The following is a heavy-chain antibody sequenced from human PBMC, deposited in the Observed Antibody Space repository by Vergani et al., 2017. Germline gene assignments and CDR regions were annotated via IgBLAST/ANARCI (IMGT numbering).Heavy chain of an antibody. Sequence: QVQLQESGPGLVKPSQTLSLTCTVSGGSFSTGGQSWTWLRQSAGKGLEWIGRIYTSGATNYNPSLRSRAIMSVDAYKKQFSLKLTSVTAADTAVYYCGXDGGEYDKDALDGWVGGTNVTVTS. CDR3: GXDGGEYDKDALDG. CDR1: GGSFSTGGQS. D-gene: IGHD2-21*01. V-gene: IGHV4-61*02. CDR2: IYTSGAT. J-gene: IGHJ3*01.